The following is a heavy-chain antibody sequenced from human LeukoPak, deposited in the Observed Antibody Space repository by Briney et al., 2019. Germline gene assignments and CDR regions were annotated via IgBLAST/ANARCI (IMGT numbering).Heavy chain of an antibody. J-gene: IGHJ4*02. CDR1: GYTFTTYY. CDR3: ARDLFIATSGEGPGC. Sequence: ASVKVSCKASGYTFTTYYIHWVRQAPEQGLEWMGMINPSGGSTSYAQKFQDRVTMTGDTSTSTVYMELSSLRSEDTAVYYCARDLFIATSGEGPGCWGQGTLVTVSS. D-gene: IGHD6-13*01. CDR2: INPSGGST. V-gene: IGHV1-46*01.